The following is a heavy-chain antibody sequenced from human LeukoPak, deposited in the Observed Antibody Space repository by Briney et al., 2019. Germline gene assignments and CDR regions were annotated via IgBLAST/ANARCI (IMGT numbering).Heavy chain of an antibody. J-gene: IGHJ4*02. V-gene: IGHV4-59*01. Sequence: SETLSLTCTVSGGSISSYYWSWIRQPPGKGLEWIGYIYYSGSTNYNPSLKSRVTISVDTSKNQFSLKLSSVTAADTAVYYCARQLDYSSGWYGGQFGYYFDYWGQGTLVTVSS. CDR1: GGSISSYY. D-gene: IGHD6-19*01. CDR2: IYYSGST. CDR3: ARQLDYSSGWYGGQFGYYFDY.